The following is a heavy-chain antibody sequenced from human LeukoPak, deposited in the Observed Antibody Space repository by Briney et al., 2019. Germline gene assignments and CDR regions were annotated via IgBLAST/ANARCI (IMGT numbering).Heavy chain of an antibody. CDR3: ARGGVVPAAILGWFDP. Sequence: VASVKVSCKASGGTFSSYAISWVRQAPGQGLEWMGGIIPIFGTANYAQKFQGRVTVTADESTSTAYMELSSLRSEDTAVYYCARGGVVPAAILGWFDPWGQGTLVTVSS. CDR1: GGTFSSYA. J-gene: IGHJ5*02. CDR2: IIPIFGTA. D-gene: IGHD2-2*02. V-gene: IGHV1-69*01.